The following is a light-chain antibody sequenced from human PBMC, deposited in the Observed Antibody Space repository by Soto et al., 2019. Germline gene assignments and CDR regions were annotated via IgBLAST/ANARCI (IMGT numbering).Light chain of an antibody. CDR3: SSYAGSSALAV. CDR2: DVS. CDR1: SSDVGGYNY. J-gene: IGLJ2*01. Sequence: QSALTQPASVSGSPGQSITISCTGTSSDVGGYNYVSWYQQHPGKAPKLMIYDVSNRPSGVSNRFSGSKSGNTASLTISGLQAEDEADDYCSSYAGSSALAVFGGGTKLTVL. V-gene: IGLV2-14*01.